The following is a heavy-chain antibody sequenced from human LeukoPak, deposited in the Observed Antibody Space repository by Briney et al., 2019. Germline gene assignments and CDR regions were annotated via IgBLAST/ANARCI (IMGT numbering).Heavy chain of an antibody. D-gene: IGHD1-26*01. V-gene: IGHV3-20*04. CDR2: INWNGGST. Sequence: GGSLRLSCAASGFTFDDYGMSWVRQAPGKGLEWVSGINWNGGSTGYADSVKGRFTVSRDNAENSLYLQMNSLRAEDTALYYCASGGIYYGAAFDFWGQGTLVTVSS. CDR1: GFTFDDYG. CDR3: ASGGIYYGAAFDF. J-gene: IGHJ4*02.